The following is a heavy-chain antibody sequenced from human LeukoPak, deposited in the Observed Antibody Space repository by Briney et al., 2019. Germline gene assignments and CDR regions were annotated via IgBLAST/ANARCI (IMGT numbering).Heavy chain of an antibody. V-gene: IGHV3-48*03. J-gene: IGHJ4*02. CDR2: ISSSGSTI. CDR3: AKAKGHDILTGSRIFDY. Sequence: GGSLRLSCAASGFTFSSYEMNWVRQAPGKGLEWVSYISSSGSTIYYADSVKGRFTISRDNSKSILYLQMNSLRAEDTAIYYCAKAKGHDILTGSRIFDYWGQGTLVTISS. D-gene: IGHD3-9*01. CDR1: GFTFSSYE.